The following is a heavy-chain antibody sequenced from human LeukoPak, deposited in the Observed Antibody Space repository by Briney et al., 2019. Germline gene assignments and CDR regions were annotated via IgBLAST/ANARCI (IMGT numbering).Heavy chain of an antibody. CDR2: ISSSSYI. V-gene: IGHV3-21*01. CDR3: ARARVISLAAAGPDY. J-gene: IGHJ4*02. CDR1: GFTFSSYS. D-gene: IGHD6-13*01. Sequence: GGSLRLSCAASGFTFSSYSMNWVRQAPGKGLEWVSSISSSSYIYYADSAKGRFTISRDNAKNSLYLQMNSLRAEDTAVYYCARARVISLAAAGPDYWGQGTLVTVSS.